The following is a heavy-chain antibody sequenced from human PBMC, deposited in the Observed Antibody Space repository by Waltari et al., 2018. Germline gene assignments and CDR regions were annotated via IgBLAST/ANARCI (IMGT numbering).Heavy chain of an antibody. CDR3: ARWQLVRKVYYYYYGMDV. CDR2: INHSGST. J-gene: IGHJ6*02. Sequence: QVQLQQWGAGLLKPSETLSLTCAVYGGSFSGYYWSWIRQPPGKGLEWIGEINHSGSTNYNPDLKSRVTISVDTSKNQFSLKLSSVTAADTAVYYCARWQLVRKVYYYYYGMDVWGQGTTVTVSS. V-gene: IGHV4-34*01. CDR1: GGSFSGYY. D-gene: IGHD6-6*01.